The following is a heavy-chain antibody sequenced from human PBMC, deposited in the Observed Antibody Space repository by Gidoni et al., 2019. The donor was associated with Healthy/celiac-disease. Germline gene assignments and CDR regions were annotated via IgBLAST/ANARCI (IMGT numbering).Heavy chain of an antibody. Sequence: QVQLVESGGGVVQPGRSLRLSCAASGFTFSSYGMHWVRQAPGKGLEWVAVIWYDGSNKYYADSVKGRFTISRDNSKYTLYLQMNSLRAEDTAVYYCARVRDGMDVWGQGTTVTVSS. J-gene: IGHJ6*02. CDR2: IWYDGSNK. CDR1: GFTFSSYG. V-gene: IGHV3-33*01. CDR3: ARVRDGMDV.